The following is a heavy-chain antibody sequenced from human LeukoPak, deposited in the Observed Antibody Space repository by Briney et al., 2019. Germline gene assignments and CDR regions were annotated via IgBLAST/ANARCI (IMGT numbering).Heavy chain of an antibody. D-gene: IGHD6-13*01. CDR2: VSYSGNT. V-gene: IGHV4-39*01. CDR3: ARPYSSTWIDAFDI. Sequence: PSETLSLTCTVSGGSISSGTYYWGWIRQPPGKGLEWIARVSYSGNTYYNPALKSRVTISVDTSKNQFSLKLSSVTAADTAVYYCARPYSSTWIDAFDIWGQGTMVTVSS. CDR1: GGSISSGTYY. J-gene: IGHJ3*02.